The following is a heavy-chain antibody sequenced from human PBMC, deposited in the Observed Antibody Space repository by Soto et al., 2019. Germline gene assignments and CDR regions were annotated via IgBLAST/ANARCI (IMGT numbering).Heavy chain of an antibody. CDR3: ARDRTVGATRFYFDY. Sequence: QVQLQESGPGLVKPSGTLSLTCAVSGGSLSSNNWWNWVRQPPGKGLECIGEIYHSGTTNYNPSLKIRVTMSVDKSNNQFSLKLTSVTAADTAVYYCARDRTVGATRFYFDYWGPGTLVTVSS. CDR2: IYHSGTT. D-gene: IGHD1-26*01. V-gene: IGHV4-4*02. CDR1: GGSLSSNNW. J-gene: IGHJ4*02.